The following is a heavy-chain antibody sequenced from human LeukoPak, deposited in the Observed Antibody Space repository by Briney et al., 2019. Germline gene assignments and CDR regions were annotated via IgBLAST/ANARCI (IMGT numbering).Heavy chain of an antibody. J-gene: IGHJ6*03. V-gene: IGHV1-2*02. CDR3: ARGRKVPAAKGVYYYYYYMDV. CDR2: INPNSGGT. Sequence: ASVKVSCKASGYTFTGYYMHWVRQAPGQGLEWMGWINPNSGGTNYAQKFQGRVTMTRDTSISTAYMELSRLRSDDTAVYYCARGRKVPAAKGVYYYYYYMDVWGKGTTVTVSS. CDR1: GYTFTGYY. D-gene: IGHD2-2*01.